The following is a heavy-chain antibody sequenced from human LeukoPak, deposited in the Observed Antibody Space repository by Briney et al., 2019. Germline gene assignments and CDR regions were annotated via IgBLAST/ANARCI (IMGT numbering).Heavy chain of an antibody. Sequence: SETLSLTCTVSGGSLSSSSDFWAWIRQPPGKGLEWIANVYSTGNRYYNPSLKSRVTISADTSKNQFSLNLISVTAADTAFYYCAKGDQWLYTHIGYWGQGTMVTVSS. D-gene: IGHD2-2*03. CDR3: AKGDQWLYTHIGY. CDR2: VYSTGNR. J-gene: IGHJ4*02. V-gene: IGHV4-39*01. CDR1: GGSLSSSSDF.